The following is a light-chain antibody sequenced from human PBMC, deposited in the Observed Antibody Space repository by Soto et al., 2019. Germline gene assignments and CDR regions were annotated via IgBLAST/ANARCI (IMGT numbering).Light chain of an antibody. CDR3: QQYYSLPLT. J-gene: IGKJ4*01. V-gene: IGKV4-1*01. CDR1: QSVLYSPNNKYY. Sequence: DIVMTQSPDSLAVSLGERATINCKSSQSVLYSPNNKYYLTWYQQKPGQPPKLLIYWASTRESGVPDRCSGSGSGTDFNLTISSLQAEDVAVYCCQQYYSLPLTFGGGNQLEIK. CDR2: WAS.